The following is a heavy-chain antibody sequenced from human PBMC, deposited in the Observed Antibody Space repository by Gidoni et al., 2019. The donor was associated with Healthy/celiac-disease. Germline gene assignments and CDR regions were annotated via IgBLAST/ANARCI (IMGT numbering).Heavy chain of an antibody. CDR3: ARAWYASEIRY. V-gene: IGHV3-74*01. Sequence: EVKLVESGGGLAQPGGYMRLSCAATGFTFSSYWMHWVRQAPGKGLVWVSRINSNGSSTSYADSVEGRFTISRDNAKNTLYLQMNSLRAEDTAVYYCARAWYASEIRYWGQGTLVTVSS. D-gene: IGHD2-15*01. CDR1: GFTFSSYW. J-gene: IGHJ4*02. CDR2: INSNGSST.